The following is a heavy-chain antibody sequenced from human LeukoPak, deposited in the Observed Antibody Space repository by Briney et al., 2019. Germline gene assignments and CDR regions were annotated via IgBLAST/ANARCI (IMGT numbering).Heavy chain of an antibody. Sequence: QSSETLSLTCTVSGGSISSYYWSWIRQPAGKGLEWIGRIYTSGSTNYNPSLKSRVTMSVDTSKNQFSLKLSSVTAADMAVYYCARDNGRMAARQEVLDYWGQGTLVTVSS. CDR2: IYTSGST. V-gene: IGHV4-4*07. D-gene: IGHD6-6*01. CDR1: GGSISSYY. J-gene: IGHJ4*02. CDR3: ARDNGRMAARQEVLDY.